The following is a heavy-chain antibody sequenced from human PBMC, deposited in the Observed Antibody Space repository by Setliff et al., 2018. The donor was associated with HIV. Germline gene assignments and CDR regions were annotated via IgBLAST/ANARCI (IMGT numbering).Heavy chain of an antibody. J-gene: IGHJ5*02. CDR1: GYNFVNYW. Sequence: GESLKISCKASGYNFVNYWIGWVRQMPGKGLEWMVIIYPGDSDTKYSPSFQGQVTISADKSTSTAYLQWTSLKASDSAMYYCASGSGIDWFDPWGQGTLVTVSS. CDR2: IYPGDSDT. CDR3: ASGSGIDWFDP. V-gene: IGHV5-51*01. D-gene: IGHD3-10*01.